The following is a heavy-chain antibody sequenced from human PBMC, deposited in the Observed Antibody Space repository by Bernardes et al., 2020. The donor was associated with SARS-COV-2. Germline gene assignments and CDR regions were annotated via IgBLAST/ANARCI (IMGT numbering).Heavy chain of an antibody. V-gene: IGHV1-24*01. CDR1: GSTLTFFS. J-gene: IGHJ3*01. CDR3: AILVRGGAFDA. CDR2: YNPADGDT. D-gene: IGHD3-3*01. Sequence: SEKVSCTASGSTLTFFSLHWLQQTPGKGLAWMGGYNPADGDTMFAQNLQGRATMSEDTSTDTAYMELTSLKSADTAIYYCAILVRGGAFDAWGQGTKVTVSS.